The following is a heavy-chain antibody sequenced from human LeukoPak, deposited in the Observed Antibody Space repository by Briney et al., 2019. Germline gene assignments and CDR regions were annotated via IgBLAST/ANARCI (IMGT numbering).Heavy chain of an antibody. CDR2: IIPMFGTA. V-gene: IGHV1-69*13. CDR1: GGTFSSSA. Sequence: ASLKVSCKASGGTFSSSAISWVRQAPGQGLEGRGGIIPMFGTANYAQKFQGRVTITADESTSTAYMELRSLRSEDTAAYYCATDQPPLISAAGVYWGQGTLVTVSS. J-gene: IGHJ4*02. D-gene: IGHD6-25*01. CDR3: ATDQPPLISAAGVY.